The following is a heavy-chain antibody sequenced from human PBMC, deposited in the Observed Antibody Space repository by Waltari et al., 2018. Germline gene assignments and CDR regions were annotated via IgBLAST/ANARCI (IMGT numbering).Heavy chain of an antibody. V-gene: IGHV1-3*01. J-gene: IGHJ4*02. CDR1: GYTFTSYA. CDR2: INAGNGNT. CDR3: ARVRAVYYYDSSGYLDY. D-gene: IGHD3-22*01. Sequence: QVQLVQSGAEVKKPGASVKVSCKASGYTFTSYAMHWVRQAPGQRLEWMGWINAGNGNTKYSQKFQGRVTITRDTSASTAYMELSSLRSEDTAVYYCARVRAVYYYDSSGYLDYWGQGTLVTVSS.